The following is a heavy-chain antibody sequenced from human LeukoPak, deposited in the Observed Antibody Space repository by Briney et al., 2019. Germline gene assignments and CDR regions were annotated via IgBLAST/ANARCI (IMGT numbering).Heavy chain of an antibody. V-gene: IGHV1-18*01. D-gene: IGHD2-2*01. J-gene: IGHJ4*02. CDR2: ISAYNGNT. CDR3: ATCSSTSCYAAGSDY. Sequence: GASVKVSCKASGYTFTSYGISWVRQAPGQGLEWMGWISAYNGNTNYAQKLQGRVTMTTDTSTSTAYMELRSLRSDDTAVYYCATCSSTSCYAAGSDYWGQGTLVTVSS. CDR1: GYTFTSYG.